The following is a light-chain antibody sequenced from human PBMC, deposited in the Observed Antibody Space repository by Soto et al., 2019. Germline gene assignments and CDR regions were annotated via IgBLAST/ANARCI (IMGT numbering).Light chain of an antibody. CDR3: EQYNNWLT. CDR1: QSVSSH. V-gene: IGKV3-15*01. J-gene: IGKJ4*01. CDR2: GAS. Sequence: EIVMTQSPATLSVSPGERATLSCRATQSVSSHLAWYQQTPGQDPRLLIYGASTRATGIPARFSGSGCGTEFTLPVSSLHSDDFAGYYCEQYNNWLTFGGGTKVDMK.